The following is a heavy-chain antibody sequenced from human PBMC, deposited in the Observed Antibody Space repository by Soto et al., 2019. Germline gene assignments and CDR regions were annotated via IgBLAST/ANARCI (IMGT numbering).Heavy chain of an antibody. CDR3: AHSLGVVVPAATHYYYYMDV. CDR2: IYWDDDK. V-gene: IGHV2-5*02. J-gene: IGHJ6*03. CDR1: GFSLSTSGVG. Sequence: QITLKESGPTLVKPTQTLTLTCTFSGFSLSTSGVGVGWIRQPPGKALEWLALIYWDDDKRYSPSLKSRLTTTKDTSKNQVVLTMTNMDPVDTATYYCAHSLGVVVPAATHYYYYMDVWGKGTTVTVSS. D-gene: IGHD2-2*01.